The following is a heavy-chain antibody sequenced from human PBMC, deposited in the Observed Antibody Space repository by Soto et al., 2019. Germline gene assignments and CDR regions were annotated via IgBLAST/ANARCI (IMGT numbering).Heavy chain of an antibody. CDR3: AGVHVVTKISFYY. Sequence: GESLKISCKGSGYSFTSYWIGWVRQLPGKGLEWMGIIYPGDSDTRYSPSFQGQVIISADKFIKTAYLQWSSLKASDTAMSYCAGVHVVTKISFYYWAQESMVSVSS. CDR2: IYPGDSDT. V-gene: IGHV5-51*01. D-gene: IGHD5-12*01. J-gene: IGHJ4*02. CDR1: GYSFTSYW.